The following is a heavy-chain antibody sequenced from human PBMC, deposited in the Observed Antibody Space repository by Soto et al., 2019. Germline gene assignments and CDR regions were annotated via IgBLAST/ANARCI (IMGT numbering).Heavy chain of an antibody. CDR2: IYPGDSDT. CDR1: GYSFTSYW. Sequence: PGESLKISCKASGYSFTSYWIGWVRQMPGKGLEWMGIIYPGDSDTKYSPSLQGQVTISADTSISTAYLQWTSLKASDTAMYCCARSRRGAYSSGWYSLSGYYNYGIDVWGQGTTVTVSS. CDR3: ARSRRGAYSSGWYSLSGYYNYGIDV. V-gene: IGHV5-51*01. D-gene: IGHD6-19*01. J-gene: IGHJ6*02.